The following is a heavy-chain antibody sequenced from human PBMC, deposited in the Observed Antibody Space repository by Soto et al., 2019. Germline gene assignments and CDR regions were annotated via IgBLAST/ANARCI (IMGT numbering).Heavy chain of an antibody. CDR1: GDSINNSHW. CDR2: TYHSGTT. Sequence: QVQLQESGPGLVQPSGTLSLTCAVSGDSINNSHWWSWVRQTPGKGLEWVGETYHSGTTNYNPSLKTRVTISIDKSQNQFSPKMNSVTAADTAVYYCAREVNSSPARGPNWFDPWGQGTLVTVSS. J-gene: IGHJ5*02. D-gene: IGHD6-13*01. V-gene: IGHV4-4*02. CDR3: AREVNSSPARGPNWFDP.